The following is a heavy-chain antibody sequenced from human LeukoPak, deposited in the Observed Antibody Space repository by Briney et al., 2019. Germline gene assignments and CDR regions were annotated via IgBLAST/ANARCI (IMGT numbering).Heavy chain of an antibody. V-gene: IGHV4-39*02. CDR2: IYYSGNT. CDR3: AREAVAGRAGFDY. CDR1: GGSISSSNYY. Sequence: SETLSLTCTVSGGSISSSNYYWGWIRQPPGKGLEWIGSIYYSGNTYYNPSLKSRVTISVDTSKNQFSLKLTSVTAADTAVYYCAREAVAGRAGFDYWGQGTLVTVSS. J-gene: IGHJ4*02. D-gene: IGHD6-19*01.